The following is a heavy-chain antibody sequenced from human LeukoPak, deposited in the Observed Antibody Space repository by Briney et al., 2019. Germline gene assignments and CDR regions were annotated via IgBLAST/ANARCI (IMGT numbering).Heavy chain of an antibody. Sequence: ASVKVSCKASGYTFTSYDISWVRQAPGEGLEWTGWISAYNGNTNYAQKVQGRVTMATDTSTTTAYMELRSLRSDDTAVYYCARPRGYCSSTSCYDWFDPWGQGTLVTVSS. D-gene: IGHD2-2*01. V-gene: IGHV1-18*01. CDR2: ISAYNGNT. J-gene: IGHJ5*02. CDR3: ARPRGYCSSTSCYDWFDP. CDR1: GYTFTSYD.